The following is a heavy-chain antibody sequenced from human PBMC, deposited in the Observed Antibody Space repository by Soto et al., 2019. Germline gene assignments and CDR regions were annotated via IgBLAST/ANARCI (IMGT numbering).Heavy chain of an antibody. Sequence: ASVKFSCKASGYTCTSYYMHWLRQAPGQGLEWMGIINPSGGSTSYAQKPQGRVTMTRHTSTSTVYMELSSLRSEDTPVYYCARVDPRAFDIRGQGTMVTVSS. CDR3: ARVDPRAFDI. J-gene: IGHJ3*02. CDR2: INPSGGST. V-gene: IGHV1-46*01. CDR1: GYTCTSYY.